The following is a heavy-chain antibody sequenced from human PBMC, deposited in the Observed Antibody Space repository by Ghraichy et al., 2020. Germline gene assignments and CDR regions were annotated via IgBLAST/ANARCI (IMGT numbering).Heavy chain of an antibody. CDR3: ARGTNYYYGMDV. J-gene: IGHJ6*02. D-gene: IGHD3/OR15-3a*01. V-gene: IGHV4-59*01. CDR1: GGSISSYY. CDR2: IYYSGST. Sequence: SETLSLTCTVSGGSISSYYWSWIRQPPGKGLEWIGYIYYSGSTNYNPSLKSRVTISVDTSKNQFSLKLSSVTAADTAVYYCARGTNYYYGMDVWGQGTPVIVSS.